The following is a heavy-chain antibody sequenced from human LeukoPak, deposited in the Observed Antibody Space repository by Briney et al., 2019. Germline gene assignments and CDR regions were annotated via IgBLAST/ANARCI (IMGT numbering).Heavy chain of an antibody. J-gene: IGHJ4*02. V-gene: IGHV4-34*01. D-gene: IGHD3-10*01. CDR2: INHSGST. Sequence: SETLSLTCAVYGGSFSGYYWSWIRQPPGKGLEWIGEINHSGSTNYNPSLKSRVTISVDTSKNQFSLKLSSATAADTAVYYCATLRYGSGSYRIDYWGQGTLVTVSS. CDR3: ATLRYGSGSYRIDY. CDR1: GGSFSGYY.